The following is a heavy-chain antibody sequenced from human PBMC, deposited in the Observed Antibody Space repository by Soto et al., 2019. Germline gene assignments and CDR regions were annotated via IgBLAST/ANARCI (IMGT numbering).Heavy chain of an antibody. CDR2: IYHSGST. D-gene: IGHD5-12*01. CDR3: ARPDSGSYGMDV. V-gene: IGHV4-34*01. CDR1: GGSFSGYY. J-gene: IGHJ6*02. Sequence: QVQLQQWGAGLLKPSETLSLTCAVYGGSFSGYYWSWIRQPPGKGLEWIGEIYHSGSTNYNPSLKSRVTISVDKSKNQFSLKLSSVTAADTAVYYCARPDSGSYGMDVWGQGTTVTVSS.